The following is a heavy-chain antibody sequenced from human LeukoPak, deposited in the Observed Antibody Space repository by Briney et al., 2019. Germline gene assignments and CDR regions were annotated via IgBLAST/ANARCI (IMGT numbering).Heavy chain of an antibody. CDR1: GYTFTGYY. CDR2: INPNSVGT. CDR3: ASLYSSSWYLFDY. V-gene: IGHV1-2*02. Sequence: ASVKVSCKASGYTFTGYYMHWVRQAPGQGLEWMGWINPNSVGTNYAQKFQGRVTMTRDTSITTAYMEMSRLRSESTAVYYCASLYSSSWYLFDYWGQGTLVTVSS. D-gene: IGHD6-13*01. J-gene: IGHJ4*02.